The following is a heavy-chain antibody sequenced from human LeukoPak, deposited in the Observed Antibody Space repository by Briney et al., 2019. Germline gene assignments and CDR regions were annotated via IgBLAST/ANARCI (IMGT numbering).Heavy chain of an antibody. CDR2: SYYSGST. CDR3: ATTTSGGDAFDI. D-gene: IGHD1-26*01. V-gene: IGHV4-59*01. CDR1: GGSNTHYY. J-gene: IGHJ3*02. Sequence: SETLSLTCTVSGGSNTHYYWTWILQPPGKRLEWIGYSYYSGSTKYNPSLKSRVTISVDTSNNQFSLNLRSVTAADTAVYYCATTTSGGDAFDIWGQGTMVTVSS.